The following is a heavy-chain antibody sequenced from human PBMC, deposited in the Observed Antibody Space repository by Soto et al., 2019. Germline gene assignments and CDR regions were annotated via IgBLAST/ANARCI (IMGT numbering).Heavy chain of an antibody. J-gene: IGHJ3*02. D-gene: IGHD2-15*01. CDR1: GYGFSIHW. Sequence: PVESLKISCNGPGYGFSIHWVAWRRQMPWKGLEWVGIIYPGNSNTMYSPSFQGQVTISADTALSTTYLQWDTLKPSDTAIYFCASDSHCDGGNCPMGGFDMWGQGTMVTVSS. CDR3: ASDSHCDGGNCPMGGFDM. V-gene: IGHV5-51*01. CDR2: IYPGNSNT.